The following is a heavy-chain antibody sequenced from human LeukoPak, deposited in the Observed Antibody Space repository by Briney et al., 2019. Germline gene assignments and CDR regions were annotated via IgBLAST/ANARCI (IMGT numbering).Heavy chain of an antibody. CDR3: AKDKDSSGWYYFDY. CDR1: GFTFYDYA. Sequence: GGSLRLSCAASGFTFYDYAMHWVRQAPGKGLEWVSGISWNSGSIVYADSVKGRFTISRDNAKNSLYLQMNSLRAEDTALYYCAKDKDSSGWYYFDYWGQGTLVTVSS. V-gene: IGHV3-9*01. CDR2: ISWNSGSI. J-gene: IGHJ4*02. D-gene: IGHD6-19*01.